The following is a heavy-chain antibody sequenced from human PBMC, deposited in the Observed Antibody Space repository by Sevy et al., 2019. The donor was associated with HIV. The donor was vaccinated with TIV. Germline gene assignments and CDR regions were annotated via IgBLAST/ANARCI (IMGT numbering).Heavy chain of an antibody. V-gene: IGHV5-51*01. Sequence: GESLKISCKGSGYSFTSYWIGWVRQMPGKGLEWMGIIYPGDSDTRYSPSFQGQVTISADKSISTAYLQWSSLKASDTAMYYCARRKGHLRFLVWLSHDAFDIWGQGTMVTVSS. CDR2: IYPGDSDT. CDR1: GYSFTSYW. D-gene: IGHD3-3*01. J-gene: IGHJ3*02. CDR3: ARRKGHLRFLVWLSHDAFDI.